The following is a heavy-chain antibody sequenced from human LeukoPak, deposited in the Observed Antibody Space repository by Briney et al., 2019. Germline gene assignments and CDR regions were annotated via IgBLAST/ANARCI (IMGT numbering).Heavy chain of an antibody. CDR3: AREPQRFLRFNWFDP. Sequence: GASVKVSCKASGYTFTSYYMHWVRQAPGQGLEWMGIINPSGGSTSYAQKFQGRVTMTRDTSTSTVYMGLSSLRSEDTAVYYCAREPQRFLRFNWFDPWGQGTLVTVSS. J-gene: IGHJ5*02. CDR1: GYTFTSYY. V-gene: IGHV1-46*01. D-gene: IGHD3-3*01. CDR2: INPSGGST.